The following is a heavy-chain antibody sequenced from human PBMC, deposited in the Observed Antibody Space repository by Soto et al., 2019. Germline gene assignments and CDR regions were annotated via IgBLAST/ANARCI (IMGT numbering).Heavy chain of an antibody. CDR2: ISYDGSNK. J-gene: IGHJ3*02. V-gene: IGHV3-30*18. D-gene: IGHD6-13*01. Sequence: GGSLRRSCAASGFTFSSYGMHWGRQAPGKWLEWVAVISYDGSNKYYADSVKGRFTISRDNSKNTLYLQMNSLRAEDTTVYYCAKDSCIAAPLRAFDIWGQGXMATV. CDR1: GFTFSSYG. CDR3: AKDSCIAAPLRAFDI.